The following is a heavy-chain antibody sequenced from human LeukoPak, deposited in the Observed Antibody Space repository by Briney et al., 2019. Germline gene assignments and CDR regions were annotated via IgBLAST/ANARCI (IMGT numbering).Heavy chain of an antibody. CDR2: INPSGGST. J-gene: IGHJ5*02. CDR1: GYTFTSYY. D-gene: IGHD6-13*01. V-gene: IGHV1-46*01. CDR3: ARDFRLGTSSWPSINWFDP. Sequence: ASVKVSCKASGYTFTSYYMHWVRQAPGQGLEWMGIINPSGGSTSYAQKFQGRVTMTRDTSTSTVYMELSSLRSEDTAVYYCARDFRLGTSSWPSINWFDPWGQGTLVTVSS.